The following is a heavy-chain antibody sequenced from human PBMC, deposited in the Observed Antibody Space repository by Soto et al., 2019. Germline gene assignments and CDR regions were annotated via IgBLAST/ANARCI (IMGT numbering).Heavy chain of an antibody. Sequence: SETLSLTCTVSGGSISSYYWSWIRQPPGKGLEWIGYIYYSGSTNYNPSLKSRVTISVDTSKNQFSLKLSSVTAADTAVYYCASRRGDSGSGWYYFDYWGQGTLVTVSS. CDR2: IYYSGST. CDR3: ASRRGDSGSGWYYFDY. V-gene: IGHV4-59*08. J-gene: IGHJ4*02. CDR1: GGSISSYY. D-gene: IGHD6-19*01.